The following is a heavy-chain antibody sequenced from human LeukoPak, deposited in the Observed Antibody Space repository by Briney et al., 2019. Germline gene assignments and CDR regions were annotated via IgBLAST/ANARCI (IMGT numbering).Heavy chain of an antibody. CDR2: ISGSGGST. D-gene: IGHD3-22*01. V-gene: IGHV3-23*01. Sequence: PGGSLRLSCAASGFTFSSYAMSWVRQAPGKGLEWVSAISGSGGSTYYADSVKGRFTISRDNSKNTLYLQMNSLRAEDTAVYDCAKFITMIVDALEIWGQGTMVTVSS. CDR1: GFTFSSYA. J-gene: IGHJ3*02. CDR3: AKFITMIVDALEI.